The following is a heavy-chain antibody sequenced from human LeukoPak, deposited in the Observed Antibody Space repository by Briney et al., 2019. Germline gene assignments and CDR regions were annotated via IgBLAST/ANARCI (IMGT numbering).Heavy chain of an antibody. D-gene: IGHD2-2*01. Sequence: KASETLSLTCTVSGGSISSGGYSWSWIRQPPGKGLEWIGYIYHSGSTYYNPSLKSRVTISVDRSKNQFSLKLSSVTAADTVVYYCARAKGYCSSTSCYRWFDPWGQGTLVTVSS. CDR3: ARAKGYCSSTSCYRWFDP. CDR1: GGSISSGGYS. V-gene: IGHV4-30-2*01. CDR2: IYHSGST. J-gene: IGHJ5*02.